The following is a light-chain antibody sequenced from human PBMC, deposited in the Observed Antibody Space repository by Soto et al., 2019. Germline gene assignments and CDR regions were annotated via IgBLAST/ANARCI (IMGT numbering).Light chain of an antibody. Sequence: QSVLTQPPSVSGAPGQRVTISCTGSSSNIGAGYDVLWYQQLPGTAPKLLIYGNSNRPSGVPDRFSRSKSGTSASLAITGLQAEDEADYYCQAYDSSLSGYVVFGAGTKLT. CDR3: QAYDSSLSGYVV. CDR1: SSNIGAGYD. V-gene: IGLV1-40*01. CDR2: GNS. J-gene: IGLJ2*01.